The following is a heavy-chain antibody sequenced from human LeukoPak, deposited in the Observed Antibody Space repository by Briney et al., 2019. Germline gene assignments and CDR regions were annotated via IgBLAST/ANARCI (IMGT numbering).Heavy chain of an antibody. J-gene: IGHJ6*02. CDR2: IDHIGRS. CDR1: GESLSGFY. V-gene: IGHV4-34*01. Sequence: SETLSLTCAAYGESLSGFYSTWIRQPPEKGLECVGVIDHIGRSSYNPSLKRRVALSVDRSKNQFFLKLNSVSTVDTAVYVCASSRPCSTTICSGDMCVRGRVITVFVSS. CDR3: ASSRPCSTTICSGDMCV. D-gene: IGHD2-2*01.